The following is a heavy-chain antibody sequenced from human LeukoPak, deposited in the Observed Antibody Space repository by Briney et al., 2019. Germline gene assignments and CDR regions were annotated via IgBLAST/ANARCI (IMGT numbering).Heavy chain of an antibody. J-gene: IGHJ4*02. V-gene: IGHV1-2*02. D-gene: IGHD4-23*01. CDR1: GYTFTGYY. CDR2: INPNSGGT. Sequence: ASVTVSCKASGYTFTGYYMHWVRQAPGQGLEWMGWINPNSGGTNYAQKFQGRVTMTRGTSISTAYMELSRLRSDDTAVYYCARDPNGGLHDSYFDYWGQGTLVTVSS. CDR3: ARDPNGGLHDSYFDY.